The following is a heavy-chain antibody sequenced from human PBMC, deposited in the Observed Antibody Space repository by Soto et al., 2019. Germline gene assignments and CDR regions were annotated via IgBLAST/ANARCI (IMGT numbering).Heavy chain of an antibody. J-gene: IGHJ4*02. CDR2: ISGSGGST. V-gene: IGHV3-23*01. Sequence: EVQLLESGGGLVQPGGSLRLSCTASGFTFSSYAMSWVHQVPGKGLEWVSTISGSGGSTYYTDSVKGRFTISRDNSKHTLYLQMNSLRVEDTAVYYCAKRAGYSSGWLDYWGQGTLVTVSS. CDR1: GFTFSSYA. CDR3: AKRAGYSSGWLDY. D-gene: IGHD2-15*01.